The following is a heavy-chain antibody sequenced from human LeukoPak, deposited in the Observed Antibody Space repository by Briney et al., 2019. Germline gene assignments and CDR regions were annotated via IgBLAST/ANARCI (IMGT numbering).Heavy chain of an antibody. CDR3: ARHYGSGSYYYYYGMDV. CDR1: GGTFSSYA. V-gene: IGHV1-69*06. D-gene: IGHD3-10*01. J-gene: IGHJ6*04. Sequence: SVKVSCKASGGTFSSYAISWVRQAPGQGLEWMGGIIPIFGTANYAQKFQGRVTITADKSTSTAYMELSSLRSEDTAVYYCARHYGSGSYYYYYGMDVWGKGTTVTVSS. CDR2: IIPIFGTA.